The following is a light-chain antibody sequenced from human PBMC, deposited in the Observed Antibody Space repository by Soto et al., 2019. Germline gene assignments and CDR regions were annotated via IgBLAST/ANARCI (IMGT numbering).Light chain of an antibody. CDR1: QSVSIK. J-gene: IGKJ5*01. V-gene: IGKV3-15*01. CDR3: QQYNNWPPIT. CDR2: DTS. Sequence: EIVLTQSPRTLSLSPGERATLSCRSSQSVSIKLAWYQQKPGQATRLLIYDTSTRATGIPARFSGSGSGTEFTLTISRLQSEDFAVYYCQQYNNWPPITFGQGTRLEI.